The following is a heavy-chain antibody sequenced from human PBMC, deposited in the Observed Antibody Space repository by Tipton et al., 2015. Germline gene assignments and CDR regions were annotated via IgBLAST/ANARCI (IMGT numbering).Heavy chain of an antibody. CDR3: ARDTPPTAPFDY. CDR2: YYVGTI. J-gene: IGHJ4*02. V-gene: IGHV4-61*03. D-gene: IGHD2-21*02. Sequence: TLSLTCNVSGASVSTGSYYWNWIRQPPGKGLEWIGYYYVGTINSNPSLKSRVTISLDKSKNHFSLQLASVTAADTAVYYCARDTPPTAPFDYWGQGTLVTVSS. CDR1: GASVSTGSYY.